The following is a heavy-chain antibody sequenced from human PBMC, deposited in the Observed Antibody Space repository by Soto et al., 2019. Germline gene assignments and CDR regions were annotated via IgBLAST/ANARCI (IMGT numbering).Heavy chain of an antibody. J-gene: IGHJ6*02. D-gene: IGHD3-10*01. CDR2: INHSGST. CDR1: GGSFSGYY. CDR3: ASRRPYGSGSYYLYYGMDV. Sequence: SETLSLTCAVYGGSFSGYYWSWIRQPPGKGLEWIGEINHSGSTNYNPSLKSRVTIPVDTSKNQFSLKLSSVTAADTAVDYCASRRPYGSGSYYLYYGMDVWGQGTTVTVSS. V-gene: IGHV4-34*01.